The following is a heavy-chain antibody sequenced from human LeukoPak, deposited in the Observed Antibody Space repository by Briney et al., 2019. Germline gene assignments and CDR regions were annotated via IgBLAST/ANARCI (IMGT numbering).Heavy chain of an antibody. Sequence: SETLSLTCAVYGGSFSGYYWSWIRQHPGKGLEWIGYICYSGSTYYNPSLKSRVTISVDTSKNQFSLKLSSVTAADTAVYYCARDRPYGDLDYWGQGTLVTVSS. D-gene: IGHD4-17*01. V-gene: IGHV4-31*11. CDR2: ICYSGST. J-gene: IGHJ4*02. CDR1: GGSFSGYY. CDR3: ARDRPYGDLDY.